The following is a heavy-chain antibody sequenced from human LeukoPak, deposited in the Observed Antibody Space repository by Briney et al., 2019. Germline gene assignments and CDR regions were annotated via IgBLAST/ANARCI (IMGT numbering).Heavy chain of an antibody. CDR2: IYYSGSI. J-gene: IGHJ4*02. Sequence: SETLSLTCTVSGGSISSGDYYWSWIRQPSGKGLEWIGYIYYSGSIYYNPSLKSRVTISVDTSKNQFSLKLSSVTAADTAVYYCARSPSLYFDYWGQGTLVTVSS. CDR3: ARSPSLYFDY. V-gene: IGHV4-30-4*01. CDR1: GGSISSGDYY.